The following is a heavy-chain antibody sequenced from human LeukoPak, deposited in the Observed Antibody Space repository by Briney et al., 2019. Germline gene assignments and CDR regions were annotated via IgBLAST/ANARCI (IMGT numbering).Heavy chain of an antibody. CDR2: TNSDGSSI. D-gene: IGHD6-6*01. Sequence: GGSLRLSCAASGFTFSSYWMYGVRQAPGKGLVWVSRTNSDGSSITYADSVKGRFTISRDNAKNTLYLQMNSLRAEDTAVYYCARDRGKYISSGSDYWGQGTLVTVSS. CDR1: GFTFSSYW. V-gene: IGHV3-74*01. J-gene: IGHJ4*02. CDR3: ARDRGKYISSGSDY.